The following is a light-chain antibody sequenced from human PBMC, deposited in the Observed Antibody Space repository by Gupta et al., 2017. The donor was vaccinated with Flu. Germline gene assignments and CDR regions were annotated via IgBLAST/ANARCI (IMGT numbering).Light chain of an antibody. CDR2: EVS. CDR3: SSKNSSSALAI. V-gene: IGLV2-14*01. Sequence: SALTQPASVSGSPGQSITISCTGTSNDVGTYKFVYWYQQHPGKAPKLMIYEVSDRPSGVSNRFSGSKSGNTATLTISGLQADDEADYYCSSKNSSSALAIFGGGTRLTVL. CDR1: SNDVGTYKF. J-gene: IGLJ2*01.